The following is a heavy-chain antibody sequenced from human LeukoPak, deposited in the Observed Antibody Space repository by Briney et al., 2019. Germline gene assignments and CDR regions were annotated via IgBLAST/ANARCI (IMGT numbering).Heavy chain of an antibody. V-gene: IGHV4-59*12. J-gene: IGHJ4*02. CDR3: ARDHRCSGVSCSIFVY. Sequence: SETLSLTCTVYGGSISSYYWSWIRQPPGKGLEWFGYIYYSGSTYYNPSLKSRVTISVDTSKNQFSLKLSSVTAADTAVYYCARDHRCSGVSCSIFVYWGQRTLVTVSS. CDR1: GGSISSYY. D-gene: IGHD2-15*01. CDR2: IYYSGST.